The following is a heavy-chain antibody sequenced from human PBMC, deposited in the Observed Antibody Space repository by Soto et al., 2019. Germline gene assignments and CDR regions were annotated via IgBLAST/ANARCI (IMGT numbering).Heavy chain of an antibody. CDR3: AKQSYSNSLDQ. V-gene: IGHV3-48*01. Sequence: GGSLRLSCAASGFTFSSYSMNWVRQAPGEGLEWVSTISRTSSTTYYADSVKGRFTISRDNSDNTLYLQMTSLRVDDTAVYFCAKQSYSNSLDQWGPGTLVTVSS. J-gene: IGHJ4*02. D-gene: IGHD2-21*01. CDR2: ISRTSSTT. CDR1: GFTFSSYS.